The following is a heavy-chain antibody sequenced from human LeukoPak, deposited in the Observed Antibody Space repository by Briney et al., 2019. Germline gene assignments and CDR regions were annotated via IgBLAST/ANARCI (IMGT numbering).Heavy chain of an antibody. CDR2: ISYDGSNK. V-gene: IGHV3-30*18. D-gene: IGHD6-19*01. Sequence: GGSLRLSYAASGFTFSSYGMHWVRQAPGKGLEWGAVISYDGSNKYYADSVKGRFTISRDNSKNTLYLQMNSLRAEDTAVYYCAKDLRLVRVLDYWGRGTLVTVSS. CDR3: AKDLRLVRVLDY. J-gene: IGHJ4*02. CDR1: GFTFSSYG.